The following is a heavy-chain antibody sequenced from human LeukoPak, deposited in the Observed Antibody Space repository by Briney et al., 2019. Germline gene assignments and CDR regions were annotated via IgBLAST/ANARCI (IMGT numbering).Heavy chain of an antibody. CDR2: ISAYNGNT. Sequence: GASVKVSCKASGYTFTNYGINWVRQAPGQGLEWMGWISAYNGNTNYAQKLQGRVTMTTDTSTSTAYMELRSLRSDDTAVYYCARGLYYESSGYEYYFDYWGQGTLVTVSS. J-gene: IGHJ4*02. D-gene: IGHD3-22*01. V-gene: IGHV1-18*01. CDR3: ARGLYYESSGYEYYFDY. CDR1: GYTFTNYG.